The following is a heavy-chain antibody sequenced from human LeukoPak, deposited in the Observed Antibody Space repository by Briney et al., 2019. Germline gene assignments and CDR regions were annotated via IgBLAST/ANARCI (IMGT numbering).Heavy chain of an antibody. CDR2: ISSSSSYI. CDR1: GFTFSSYS. Sequence: GGSLRLSCAASGFTFSSYSMNWVRQAPGKGLEWVSSISSSSSYIYYADSVKGRFTISRDNAKNSLHLQMNSLRAEDTAVYYCARARLGYCSSTSCSDPWGQGTLVTVSS. V-gene: IGHV3-21*01. CDR3: ARARLGYCSSTSCSDP. D-gene: IGHD2-2*01. J-gene: IGHJ5*02.